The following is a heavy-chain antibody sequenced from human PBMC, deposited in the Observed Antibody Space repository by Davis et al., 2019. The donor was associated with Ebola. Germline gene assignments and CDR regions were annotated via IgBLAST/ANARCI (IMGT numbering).Heavy chain of an antibody. Sequence: GESLKISCAASGFTFSDYYMSWIRQAPGKGLEWVSYISSSGSTIYYAGSVKGRFTISRDNAKNTLYLQMNSLRAEDTAVYYCAKDANRRIAVAGREFDYWGQGTLVTVSS. V-gene: IGHV3-11*01. D-gene: IGHD6-19*01. J-gene: IGHJ4*02. CDR1: GFTFSDYY. CDR2: ISSSGSTI. CDR3: AKDANRRIAVAGREFDY.